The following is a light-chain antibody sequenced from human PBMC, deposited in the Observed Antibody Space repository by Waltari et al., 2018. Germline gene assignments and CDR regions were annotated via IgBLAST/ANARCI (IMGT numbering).Light chain of an antibody. J-gene: IGLJ3*02. CDR2: RDK. CDR3: AAWDDSLSGLWV. V-gene: IGLV1-44*01. CDR1: NSNIGRNP. Sequence: QSVLTQPPSASGTPGQMVTISCSGSNSNIGRNPVNWYQQLPGAAPKPLIYRDKLRPAGVPDRFSASKSVTSASLASSGLQSEDEADYYCAAWDDSLSGLWVFGGGTKVTVL.